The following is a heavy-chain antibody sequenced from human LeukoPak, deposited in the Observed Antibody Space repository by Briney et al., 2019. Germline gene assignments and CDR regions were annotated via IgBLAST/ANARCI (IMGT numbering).Heavy chain of an antibody. CDR3: ARDHFGSLDS. D-gene: IGHD3-10*01. Sequence: SETLSLTCTVSGFSVTTDSYCWGWIRQPPGKGLEWIGYDYCGGNTNYDPSLKRRVAISVDTSKNQFSLTLTSVTAADTAVYFCARDHFGSLDSWGQGILVTVSS. CDR1: GFSVTTDSYC. J-gene: IGHJ4*02. CDR2: DYCGGNT. V-gene: IGHV4-61*01.